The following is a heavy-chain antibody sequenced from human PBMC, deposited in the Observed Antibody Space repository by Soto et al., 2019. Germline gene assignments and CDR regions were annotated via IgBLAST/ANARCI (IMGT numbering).Heavy chain of an antibody. V-gene: IGHV3-7*05. J-gene: IGHJ4*02. CDR1: GFTFSSYW. Sequence: GGSLRLSCAASGFTFSSYWMSWVRQAPGKGLEWVANIKQDGSEKYYVDSVKGRFTISRDNAKNSLYLQMNSLRAEDTAVYYCARVSGYCSGGSCYSFDYWGQGTLVTVSS. CDR2: IKQDGSEK. D-gene: IGHD2-15*01. CDR3: ARVSGYCSGGSCYSFDY.